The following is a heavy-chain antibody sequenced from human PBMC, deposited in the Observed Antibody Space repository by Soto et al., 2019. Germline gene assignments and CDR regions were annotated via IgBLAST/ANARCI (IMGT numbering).Heavy chain of an antibody. Sequence: EVQLVESGGGLVKPGGSLRLSCAASGFTFSSYSMNWVRQAPGKGLEWVSSISSSSSYIYYADSVKGRFTISRDNAKNALYLQMNSLRAEDTAVYYCARDYYGSGSFDYWGQGTLVTVSS. CDR2: ISSSSSYI. J-gene: IGHJ4*02. V-gene: IGHV3-21*01. CDR3: ARDYYGSGSFDY. CDR1: GFTFSSYS. D-gene: IGHD3-10*01.